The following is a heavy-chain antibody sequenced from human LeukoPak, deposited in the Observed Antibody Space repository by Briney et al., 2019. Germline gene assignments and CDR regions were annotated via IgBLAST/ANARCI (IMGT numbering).Heavy chain of an antibody. J-gene: IGHJ3*02. Sequence: GGSLRLSCAASGFTFSSYRMMSWVRQAPGKGLEWVANIKQDGSEKNYVDSVKGRFTISRDNAKSSLYLQINSLRAEDTAVYYCRTSGDAFVIWGQGTMVTVSS. D-gene: IGHD1-26*01. CDR2: IKQDGSEK. CDR1: GFTFSSYR. CDR3: RTSGDAFVI. V-gene: IGHV3-7*03.